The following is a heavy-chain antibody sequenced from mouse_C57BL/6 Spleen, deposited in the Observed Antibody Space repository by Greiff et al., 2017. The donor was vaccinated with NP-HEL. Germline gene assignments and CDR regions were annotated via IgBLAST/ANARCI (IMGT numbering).Heavy chain of an antibody. CDR3: ARHVDVGFAY. Sequence: EVKLVESGGDLVKPGGSLKLSCAASGFTFSSYGMSWVRQTPHKRQEWVATISSGGSYNYYHDSMKGRLSISRDNAKNTLYLQLSSLNSEDTAMYYCARHVDVGFAYWGQGTLVTVSA. J-gene: IGHJ3*01. CDR1: GFTFSSYG. CDR2: ISSGGSYN. V-gene: IGHV5-6*01.